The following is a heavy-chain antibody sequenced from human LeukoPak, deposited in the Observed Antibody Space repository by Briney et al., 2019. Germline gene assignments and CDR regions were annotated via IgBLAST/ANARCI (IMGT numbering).Heavy chain of an antibody. CDR2: IYPGRVT. J-gene: IGHJ6*04. V-gene: IGHV3-53*01. CDR3: AREIGYYFDSADSRLRGRLDV. CDR1: GFTINTNY. Sequence: GGSLRLSCAASGFTINTNYMNWVRQAPGRGLEWLSVIYPGRVTKYAESVKGRFTVSRDIAKNTVYLEMNDLRAEDTALYYCAREIGYYFDSADSRLRGRLDVWGKGTSVTVSS. D-gene: IGHD3-22*01.